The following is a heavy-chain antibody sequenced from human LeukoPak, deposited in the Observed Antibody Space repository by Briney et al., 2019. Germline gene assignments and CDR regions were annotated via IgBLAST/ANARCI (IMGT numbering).Heavy chain of an antibody. J-gene: IGHJ4*02. D-gene: IGHD3-3*01. CDR1: GGSVIDTNW. V-gene: IGHV4-4*02. CDR3: AREGGFYRPLDY. CDR2: VHLDGRT. Sequence: SETLSLTCGVSGGSVIDTNWWTWARQPPGKGLEWIGEVHLDGRTNYNPSLESRLTMSVDVSENQVSLKLTSVTAADTAVYYCAREGGFYRPLDYSGQGTLVTVSS.